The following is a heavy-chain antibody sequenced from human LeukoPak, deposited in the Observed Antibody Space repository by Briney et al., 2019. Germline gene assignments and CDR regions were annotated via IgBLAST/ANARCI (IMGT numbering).Heavy chain of an antibody. D-gene: IGHD4-23*01. CDR3: AKESSWGTVVTPGGPSA. CDR2: ISGSGGTT. V-gene: IGHV3-23*01. J-gene: IGHJ5*02. CDR1: GFTFSTYA. Sequence: PGGSLRLSCAASGFTFSTYAMSWVRQAPGKGLEWVSAISGSGGTTYYADSVKGRFTISRDNSKNTLNLQMNSLRAEDTAVYYCAKESSWGTVVTPGGPSAWGQGTLVTVSS.